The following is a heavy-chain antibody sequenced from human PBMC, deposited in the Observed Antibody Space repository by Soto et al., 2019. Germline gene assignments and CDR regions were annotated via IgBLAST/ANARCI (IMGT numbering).Heavy chain of an antibody. V-gene: IGHV1-18*01. D-gene: IGHD6-19*01. CDR2: ISAYNGNT. CDR3: ARVGSSGWRAYYYYGMDV. CDR1: GYTFTSYG. J-gene: IGHJ6*02. Sequence: ASVKVSCKASGYTFTSYGISWVRQAPGQGLEWMGWISAYNGNTNYAQKLQGRVTMTTDTSTSTAYMELRSLRSDDTAVYYCARVGSSGWRAYYYYGMDVWGQGTTVTVSS.